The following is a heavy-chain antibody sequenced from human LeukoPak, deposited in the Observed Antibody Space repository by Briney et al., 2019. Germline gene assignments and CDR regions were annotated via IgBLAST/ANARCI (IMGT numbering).Heavy chain of an antibody. Sequence: PSETLSLTCTVSGGSISSYYWSWIRQPPGKGLEWIGYIYYSGSTNYNPSLKSRVTISVGTSKNQFSLKLSSVTAADTAVYYCARVLMVRGVIITSVRAFDIWGQGTMVTVSS. J-gene: IGHJ3*02. CDR2: IYYSGST. D-gene: IGHD3-10*01. CDR3: ARVLMVRGVIITSVRAFDI. V-gene: IGHV4-59*01. CDR1: GGSISSYY.